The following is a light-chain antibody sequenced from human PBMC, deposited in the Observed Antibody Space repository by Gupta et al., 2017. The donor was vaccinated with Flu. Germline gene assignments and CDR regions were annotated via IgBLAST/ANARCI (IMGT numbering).Light chain of an antibody. V-gene: IGKV1-5*03. CDR1: QSIGTW. J-gene: IGKJ1*01. CDR3: QQYHTYSQM. CDR2: KAS. Sequence: DIQMSRSPSTLSSYVGVRVTITCRASQSIGTWLAWYQQKPGKAPKLLIYKASSLESGVPSRFSGSGSGAEFTLTISSLQPDDFATYYCQQYHTYSQMFGQGTKVEIK.